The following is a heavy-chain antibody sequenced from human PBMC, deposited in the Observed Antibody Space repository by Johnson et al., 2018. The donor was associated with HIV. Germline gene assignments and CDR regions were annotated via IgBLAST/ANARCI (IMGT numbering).Heavy chain of an antibody. D-gene: IGHD6-13*01. CDR2: ISYDGTNK. V-gene: IGHV3-30*04. CDR3: ARDRHSSWYAFDI. CDR1: GFTFRSYA. Sequence: QVQLVESGGGVVQPGRSLRLSCAASGFTFRSYAMHWVRQAPGKGLEWVADISYDGTNKYYADSVKGLFTISRDNSKNTLSLQMNSLRVEDTAVYYCARDRHSSWYAFDIWGQGTMVTVSS. J-gene: IGHJ3*02.